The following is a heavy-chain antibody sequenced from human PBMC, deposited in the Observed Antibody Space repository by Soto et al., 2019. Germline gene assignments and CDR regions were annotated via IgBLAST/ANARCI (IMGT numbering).Heavy chain of an antibody. CDR3: ARTPPEAYYYDSSGYFGDAFDI. J-gene: IGHJ3*02. CDR1: GYSFTSYW. Sequence: PVESRKISCKGSGYSFTSYWICCVLQMRVEGLEWMGIIYPGDSDTRYSPSFQGQVTISADKSISTAYLQWSSLKASDTAMYYCARTPPEAYYYDSSGYFGDAFDIWGQGTMVTVSS. V-gene: IGHV5-51*03. CDR2: IYPGDSDT. D-gene: IGHD3-22*01.